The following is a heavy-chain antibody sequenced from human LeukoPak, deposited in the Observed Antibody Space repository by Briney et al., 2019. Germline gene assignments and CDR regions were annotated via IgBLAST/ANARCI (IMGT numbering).Heavy chain of an antibody. V-gene: IGHV3-33*01. CDR2: IWYDGSNK. CDR1: GFTFSSYG. CDR3: ARVRRYYDSSGQFDY. J-gene: IGHJ4*02. D-gene: IGHD3-22*01. Sequence: GGSLRLSCAASGFTFSSYGMHWVRQAPGKGLEWVAVIWYDGSNKYYADSVKGRFTISRDNSKNTLYLQMNSLRAEDTAVYYCARVRRYYDSSGQFDYWGQGTPVTVSS.